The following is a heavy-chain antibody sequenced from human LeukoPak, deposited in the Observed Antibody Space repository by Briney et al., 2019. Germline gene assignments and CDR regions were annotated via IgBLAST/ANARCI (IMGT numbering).Heavy chain of an antibody. D-gene: IGHD3-10*01. CDR3: ARARGDVLLWFGELAYYYYMDV. J-gene: IGHJ6*03. Sequence: PSETLSLTCTVSGGSISSSSYYWGWIRQPPGKGLEWIGSIYYSGSTYYNPSLKSRVTISVDTSKNQFSLKLSSVTAADTAVYYCARARGDVLLWFGELAYYYYMDVWGKGTTVTISS. CDR1: GGSISSSSYY. CDR2: IYYSGST. V-gene: IGHV4-39*07.